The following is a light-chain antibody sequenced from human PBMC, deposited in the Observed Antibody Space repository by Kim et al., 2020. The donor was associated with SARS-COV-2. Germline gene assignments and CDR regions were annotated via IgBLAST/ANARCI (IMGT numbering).Light chain of an antibody. CDR1: SRHVGGS. CDR2: DVT. Sequence: GLPGQPSALSCQGVSRHVGGSVSWYQQHPGKAPKLMIYDVTRRPSGVSDRFSASKSGDAASLTISGLQVDDEADYYCSSYTTSRTLFGGGTQLTVL. CDR3: SSYTTSRTL. J-gene: IGLJ2*01. V-gene: IGLV2-14*03.